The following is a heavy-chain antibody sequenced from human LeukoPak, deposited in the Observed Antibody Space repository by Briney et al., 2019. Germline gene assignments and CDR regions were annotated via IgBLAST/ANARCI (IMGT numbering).Heavy chain of an antibody. J-gene: IGHJ4*02. CDR3: ARDYDSSGCYFDY. Sequence: SETLSLTCTVSGGSISSSSYYWGWIRQPPGKGLEWIGNIDYSGSTYYNPSLKSRVTISVDTSKNQFSLKLSSVTAADTAVYYCARDYDSSGCYFDYWGQGTLVTVSS. CDR1: GGSISSSSYY. D-gene: IGHD3-22*01. CDR2: IDYSGST. V-gene: IGHV4-39*07.